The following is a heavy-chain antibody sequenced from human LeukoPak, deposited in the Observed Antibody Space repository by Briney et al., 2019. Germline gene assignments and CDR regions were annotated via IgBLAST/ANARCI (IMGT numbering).Heavy chain of an antibody. V-gene: IGHV3-74*01. CDR1: GFTFSTYW. CDR3: ATTYYYDSSGYAGY. CDR2: INSDGSST. D-gene: IGHD3-22*01. Sequence: PGGSLRLSCAASGFTFSTYWMHWVRQAPGKGLVWVSRINSDGSSTSYADFVKGRFTISRDNAKNTLYPQMNSLGAEDTAVYYCATTYYYDSSGYAGYWGQGTLVTVSS. J-gene: IGHJ4*02.